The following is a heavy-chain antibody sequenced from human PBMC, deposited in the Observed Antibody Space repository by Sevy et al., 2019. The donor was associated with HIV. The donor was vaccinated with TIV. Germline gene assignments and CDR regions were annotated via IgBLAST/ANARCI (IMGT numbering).Heavy chain of an antibody. J-gene: IGHJ6*03. V-gene: IGHV4-59*01. D-gene: IGHD2-2*02. CDR3: ARGVVPAAIRGYYYYYMDV. Sequence: SETLSLTCTVSGGSISSYYWSWIRQPPGKGLEWIGYIYYSGSTNYNPSLKSRVTISVDTSKNQFSLKLSSVTAADTAVYYCARGVVPAAIRGYYYYYMDVWGKGTTVTVSS. CDR1: GGSISSYY. CDR2: IYYSGST.